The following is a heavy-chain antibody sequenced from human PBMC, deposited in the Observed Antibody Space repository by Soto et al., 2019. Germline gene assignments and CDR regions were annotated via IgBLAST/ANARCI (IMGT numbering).Heavy chain of an antibody. CDR1: GYTFISHG. CDR2: ISPYNGNT. Sequence: QVQLVQSGVEVKKPGASVKVSCKAFGYTFISHGISWVRQAPGQGLEWLGWISPYNGNTNYAQQFQGRATMTTDTSTTTAYMELRSLRSDDTAVYYCARDRGGAITGTSSMDVWGQGTTVTVPS. V-gene: IGHV1-18*01. CDR3: ARDRGGAITGTSSMDV. J-gene: IGHJ6*02. D-gene: IGHD1-7*01.